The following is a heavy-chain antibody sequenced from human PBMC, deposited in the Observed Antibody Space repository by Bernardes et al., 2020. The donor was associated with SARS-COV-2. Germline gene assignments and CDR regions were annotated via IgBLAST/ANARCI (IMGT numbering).Heavy chain of an antibody. D-gene: IGHD2-2*01. V-gene: IGHV4-34*01. CDR1: GGSFSGYY. CDR2: INHSGST. CDR3: ARALGVVSTSYKIRSYYMDV. J-gene: IGHJ6*03. Sequence: SETLSLTCAVYGGSFSGYYWSWIRQPPGKGLEWIGEINHSGSTNYNPSLKSRVTISVDTSKNQFSLKLSSVTAADTAVYYCARALGVVSTSYKIRSYYMDVWGKGTTVTVSS.